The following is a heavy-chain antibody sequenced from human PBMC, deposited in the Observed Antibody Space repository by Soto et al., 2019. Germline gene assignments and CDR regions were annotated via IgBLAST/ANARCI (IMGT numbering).Heavy chain of an antibody. J-gene: IGHJ4*02. CDR1: GFTFSSYA. Sequence: EVQLLESGGGLVQPGGSLRLSCAASGFTFSSYAMSWVRQAPGKGLEWVSAISGSGGSTYYADSVKGRFTISRDNSKNTLYLQKNSLRAEDTAVYYCAKDSGSGIAAGKYYFDYWGQGTLVTVSS. V-gene: IGHV3-23*01. CDR3: AKDSGSGIAAGKYYFDY. CDR2: ISGSGGST. D-gene: IGHD6-13*01.